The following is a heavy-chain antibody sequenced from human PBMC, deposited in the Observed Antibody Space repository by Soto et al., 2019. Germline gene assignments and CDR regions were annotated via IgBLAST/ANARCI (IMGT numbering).Heavy chain of an antibody. J-gene: IGHJ5*02. CDR1: GGTFSSFA. Sequence: SVKVSCKASGGTFSSFAISWVRQAPGQGLEWMGGIIPIFGTANYAQKFQGRVTITADESTSTAYMELSSLRSEDTAVYYCARDGAWYDFWSGPYWFDPWGQGTLVTVSS. CDR2: IIPIFGTA. CDR3: ARDGAWYDFWSGPYWFDP. V-gene: IGHV1-69*13. D-gene: IGHD3-3*01.